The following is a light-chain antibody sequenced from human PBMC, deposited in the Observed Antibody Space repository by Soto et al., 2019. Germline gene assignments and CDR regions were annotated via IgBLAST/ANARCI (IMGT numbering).Light chain of an antibody. CDR1: SSNIGRNT. Sequence: QLVLTQPPSASGTPGQRVTISCSGSSSNIGRNTVNWYQQLPGTAPKLLIYSNNQRPSGVPDRFSGSKSGTSGSLAISGLQSEDEAAYYCAGWDDSLNGPVFGGGTKLTVL. CDR2: SNN. CDR3: AGWDDSLNGPV. J-gene: IGLJ2*01. V-gene: IGLV1-44*01.